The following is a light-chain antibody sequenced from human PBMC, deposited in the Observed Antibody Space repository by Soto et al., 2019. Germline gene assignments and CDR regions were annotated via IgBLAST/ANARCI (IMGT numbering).Light chain of an antibody. V-gene: IGKV1-5*01. CDR3: QQYDTSST. Sequence: DIQMTQSPSTRCSSFGDRVTITCRASQSIRTFLAWYQQQPGKAPKLLTYDASTLESGVPSRFRVSGSGTEFTLTIRSLKPDDFATADCQQYDTSSTFGQGTRLDIK. CDR2: DAS. CDR1: QSIRTF. J-gene: IGKJ5*01.